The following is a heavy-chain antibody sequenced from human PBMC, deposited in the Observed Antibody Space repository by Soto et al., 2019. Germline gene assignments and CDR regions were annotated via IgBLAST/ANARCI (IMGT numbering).Heavy chain of an antibody. Sequence: EVQLVESGGGLVQPGRSLRLSCAASGFTFDDYAMHWVRQAPGKGLEWVSGISWNSATLAYADSVKGRFTISRDNAKHSLYLQMNSLRSEDMALYYCAKMDRGVGVAGALDSWGQGTLVTVSS. V-gene: IGHV3-9*03. CDR2: ISWNSATL. CDR1: GFTFDDYA. D-gene: IGHD6-19*01. J-gene: IGHJ4*02. CDR3: AKMDRGVGVAGALDS.